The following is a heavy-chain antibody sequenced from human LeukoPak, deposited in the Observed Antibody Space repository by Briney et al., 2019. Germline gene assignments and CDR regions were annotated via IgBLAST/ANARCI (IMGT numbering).Heavy chain of an antibody. CDR1: GFTFNSYG. CDR3: AKGSVNRWYGWFAP. CDR2: IDASGGST. Sequence: PGGSLRLSCAASGFTFNSYGMTWVRQAPGKGLEWVSSIDASGGSTYYADSVKGRFTISRDNSKNTFFLQMNTLRAADTAVYYCAKGSVNRWYGWFAPCGQGTLVTVSS. V-gene: IGHV3-23*01. J-gene: IGHJ5*02. D-gene: IGHD6-13*01.